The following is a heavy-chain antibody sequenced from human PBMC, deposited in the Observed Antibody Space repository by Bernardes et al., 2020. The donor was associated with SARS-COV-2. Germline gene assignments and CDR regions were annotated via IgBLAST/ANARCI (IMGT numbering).Heavy chain of an antibody. J-gene: IGHJ6*02. D-gene: IGHD6-6*01. CDR2: ISAIGGST. V-gene: IGHV3-23*01. Sequence: GGSLRLSCVASGFTFRKNAMTWVRQVPGKGLEWVSAISAIGGSTYYAESVKGRFTISRDNSKNTLYLEMTSLRAEDTAVYYCSKNAKYSSSSMEVWGHGTTVTVSS. CDR1: GFTFRKNA. CDR3: SKNAKYSSSSMEV.